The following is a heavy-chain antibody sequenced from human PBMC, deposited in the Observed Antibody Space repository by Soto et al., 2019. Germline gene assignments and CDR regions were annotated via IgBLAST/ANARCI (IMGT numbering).Heavy chain of an antibody. V-gene: IGHV4-34*01. D-gene: IGHD6-19*01. Sequence: PSETLSLTCAVDGGSFSGYYWSWIRQPPGKGLEWIGEINHSGSTNYNPSLKSRVTISVDTSKNQFSLKLSSVTAADTAVYYCARGVPRYSSGWYSGEHRYGMDVWGQGTTVTVSS. CDR2: INHSGST. J-gene: IGHJ6*02. CDR3: ARGVPRYSSGWYSGEHRYGMDV. CDR1: GGSFSGYY.